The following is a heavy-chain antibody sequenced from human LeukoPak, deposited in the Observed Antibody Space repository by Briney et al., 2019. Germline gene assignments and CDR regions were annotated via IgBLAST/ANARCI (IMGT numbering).Heavy chain of an antibody. CDR2: INEAGNEK. CDR3: VRDDGSLIGRD. J-gene: IGHJ3*01. CDR1: GFTFSSNW. D-gene: IGHD2/OR15-2a*01. V-gene: IGHV3-7*01. Sequence: GGSLRLSCSASGFTFSSNWMGWVRQAPGKGLEWVANINEAGNEKYYGDSVTGRFTIARDNANKLLDLQMNSLRGDDSAVYYCVRDDGSLIGRDWGQGTMVTVSS.